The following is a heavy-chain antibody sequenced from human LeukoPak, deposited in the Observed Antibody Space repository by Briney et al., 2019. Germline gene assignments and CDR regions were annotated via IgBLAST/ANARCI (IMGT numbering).Heavy chain of an antibody. J-gene: IGHJ6*03. Sequence: SVKVSCKASGGTFSSYAISWVRQAPGQGLEWMGGIIPILGTANYAQKFQDRVTITADKSTSTAYMELSSLRSEDTAVYYCARVVGLTGYSSTWYSGYYYYMDVWGKGTTVTVSS. CDR2: IIPILGTA. CDR1: GGTFSSYA. D-gene: IGHD6-13*01. V-gene: IGHV1-69*10. CDR3: ARVVGLTGYSSTWYSGYYYYMDV.